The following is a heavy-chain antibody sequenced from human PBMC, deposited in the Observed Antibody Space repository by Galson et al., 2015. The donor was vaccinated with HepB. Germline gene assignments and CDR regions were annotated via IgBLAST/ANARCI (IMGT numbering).Heavy chain of an antibody. V-gene: IGHV1-69*04. J-gene: IGHJ4*02. CDR3: AREDDGYSYPGY. CDR1: GGTFSSYT. CDR2: IIPILGIA. Sequence: SVKVSCKASGGTFSSYTISWVRQAPGQGLEWMGRIIPILGIANYAQKFQGRVTITADKSTSTAYMELSSLRSEDTAVYYCAREDDGYSYPGYWGQGTLVTVSS. D-gene: IGHD5-18*01.